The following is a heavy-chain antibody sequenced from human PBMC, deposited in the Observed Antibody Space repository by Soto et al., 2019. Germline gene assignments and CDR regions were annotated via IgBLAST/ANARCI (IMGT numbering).Heavy chain of an antibody. CDR3: ARQSGDYYHYGMDV. D-gene: IGHD1-26*01. J-gene: IGHJ6*02. CDR2: IYYSGST. V-gene: IGHV4-39*01. Sequence: PSETLSLTCTVSGGSISSSSYYWGWIRQPPGKGLEWIGSIYYSGSTYYNPSLKSRVTISVDTSKNQFSLKLSSVTAADTAVYYCARQSGDYYHYGMDVWGQGTTVTVSS. CDR1: GGSISSSSYY.